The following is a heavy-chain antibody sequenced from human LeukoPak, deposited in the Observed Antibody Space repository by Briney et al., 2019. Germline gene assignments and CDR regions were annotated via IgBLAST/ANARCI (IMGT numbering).Heavy chain of an antibody. D-gene: IGHD3-22*01. J-gene: IGHJ4*02. CDR2: ISWNSGSI. CDR1: GFTFDDYA. CDR3: ARGRYYDSSGYIY. V-gene: IGHV3-9*01. Sequence: PGGSLRLSCAASGFTFDDYAMPWVRQAPGKGLEWVSGISWNSGSIGYADSVKGRFTISRDNAKNSLYLQMNSLRAEDTAVYYCARGRYYDSSGYIYWGQGTLVTVSS.